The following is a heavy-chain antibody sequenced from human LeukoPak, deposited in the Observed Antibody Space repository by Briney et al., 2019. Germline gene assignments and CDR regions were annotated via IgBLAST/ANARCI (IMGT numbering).Heavy chain of an antibody. V-gene: IGHV1-2*02. CDR2: INPNSGGT. Sequence: ASVKVSCKASGYTFTSYGISWVRQAPGQGLEWMGWINPNSGGTNYAQKFQGRVTMTRDTSISTAYMELSRLRSDDTAVYYCATNPSDLYYYYYMDVWGKGTTVTISS. CDR1: GYTFTSYG. CDR3: ATNPSDLYYYYYMDV. J-gene: IGHJ6*03.